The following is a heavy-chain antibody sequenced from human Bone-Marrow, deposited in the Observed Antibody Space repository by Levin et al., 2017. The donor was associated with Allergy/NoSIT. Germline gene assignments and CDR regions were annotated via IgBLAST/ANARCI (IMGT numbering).Heavy chain of an antibody. Sequence: ASVKVSCKASGYTFTSYYMHWVRQAPGQGLEWMGIINPSGGSTSYAQKFQGRVTMTRDTSTSTVYMELSSLRSEDTAVYYCARERVIAVAGTTTKESYYYYDGMDVWGQGTTVTVSS. V-gene: IGHV1-46*01. D-gene: IGHD6-19*01. CDR1: GYTFTSYY. CDR2: INPSGGST. CDR3: ARERVIAVAGTTTKESYYYYDGMDV. J-gene: IGHJ6*02.